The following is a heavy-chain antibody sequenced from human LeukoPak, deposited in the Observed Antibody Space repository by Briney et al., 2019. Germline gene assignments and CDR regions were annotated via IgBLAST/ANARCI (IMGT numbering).Heavy chain of an antibody. CDR3: ARRPKRNSSGYFHYFDY. J-gene: IGHJ4*02. D-gene: IGHD3-22*01. Sequence: TETLSLTCTVSGGSISSYYWSWIRQPAGKGLEWIGRIYTSGSTNYNPSLKSRVTMSVDTSKNQFSLKLSSVTSADTAVYYCARRPKRNSSGYFHYFDYWGQGTLVTVSS. CDR2: IYTSGST. CDR1: GGSISSYY. V-gene: IGHV4-4*07.